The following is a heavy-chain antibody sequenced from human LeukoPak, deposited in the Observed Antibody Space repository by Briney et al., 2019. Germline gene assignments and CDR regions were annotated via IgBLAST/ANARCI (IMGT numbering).Heavy chain of an antibody. J-gene: IGHJ4*02. CDR2: ITSSSDTI. CDR3: TREPQGSAKSGLDS. D-gene: IGHD4/OR15-4a*01. V-gene: IGHV3-48*01. CDR1: GFTFCSYS. Sequence: GGSLRLSCAASGFTFCSYSMNWLRQAPGKGLEWVSYITSSSDTIYYADSVKGRFTISRDNAKNSLFLQMNSLGAEDTAVYYCTREPQGSAKSGLDSSGQGTLVTVSS.